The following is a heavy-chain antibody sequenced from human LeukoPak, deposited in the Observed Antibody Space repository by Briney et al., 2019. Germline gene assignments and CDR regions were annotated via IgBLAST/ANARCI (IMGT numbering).Heavy chain of an antibody. J-gene: IGHJ4*02. Sequence: GSLRLSCAASGFIFSKDAMHWVRQPPGKGLEWIGEIYHSGSTNYNPSLKSRVTISVDKSKNQFSLKLSSVTAADTAVYYCARGDSSGYYPYYFDYWGQGTLVTVSS. CDR1: GFIFSKDA. V-gene: IGHV4-4*02. CDR3: ARGDSSGYYPYYFDY. D-gene: IGHD3-22*01. CDR2: IYHSGST.